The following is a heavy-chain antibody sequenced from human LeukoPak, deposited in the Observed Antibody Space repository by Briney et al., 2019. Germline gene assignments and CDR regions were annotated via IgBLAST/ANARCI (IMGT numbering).Heavy chain of an antibody. D-gene: IGHD3-22*01. J-gene: IGHJ6*02. CDR3: ARKPNYYRSYNYGMDV. CDR1: GFPLSTYD. V-gene: IGHV3-48*02. CDR2: IGNSSSTI. Sequence: GGSLRLSCAASGFPLSTYDMNWVRQAPGKGLEWVAHIGNSSSTIYYSDSVKGRFTISRDNAKKSLYLQLNSLREEDTAVYYCARKPNYYRSYNYGMDVWGQGTTVTVSS.